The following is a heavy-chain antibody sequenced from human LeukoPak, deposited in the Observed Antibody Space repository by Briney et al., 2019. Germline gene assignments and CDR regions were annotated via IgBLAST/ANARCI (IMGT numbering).Heavy chain of an antibody. CDR2: ISSSGSII. Sequence: PGGSLRLSCGASGFTFSSFELSWVRQAPAKGLEWVSYISSSGSIIYYADSVKGRLTISRDSAKNSLYLQMNSLRAEDTAVYYCVRHDCHSNSDAFDVWGQGTMVTVSS. CDR1: GFTFSSFE. V-gene: IGHV3-48*03. D-gene: IGHD2/OR15-2a*01. J-gene: IGHJ3*01. CDR3: VRHDCHSNSDAFDV.